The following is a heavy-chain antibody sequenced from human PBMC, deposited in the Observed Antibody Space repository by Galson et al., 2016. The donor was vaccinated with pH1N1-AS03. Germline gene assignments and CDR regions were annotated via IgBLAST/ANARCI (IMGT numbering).Heavy chain of an antibody. CDR1: GGSMTSPDW. Sequence: ETLSLTCAVSGGSMTSPDWWTWVRQPPGKGLEWIGEVHYSGTTSYDPSLNSRVTMSIDKSNNQFSLNLGSVTAADTAVYFCASAGYHTPGYHYWGQGALVTVSS. CDR2: VHYSGTT. V-gene: IGHV4-4*01. CDR3: ASAGYHTPGYHY. J-gene: IGHJ4*02. D-gene: IGHD3-16*02.